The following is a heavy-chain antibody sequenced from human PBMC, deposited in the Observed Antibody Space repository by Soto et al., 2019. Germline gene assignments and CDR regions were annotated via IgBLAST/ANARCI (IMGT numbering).Heavy chain of an antibody. V-gene: IGHV3-21*01. D-gene: IGHD3-22*01. CDR3: ARGSDDSSGYYYSAADH. CDR1: GFTFRSYS. Sequence: PGGSLRLSCAASGFTFRSYSMNWVRQAPGKGLELVSSISRGSSYIYYADSLKGRFTISRDNAKNSLYLQMNSLRVEDTAVYYCARGSDDSSGYYYSAADHWGQGTLVTVSS. CDR2: ISRGSSYI. J-gene: IGHJ4*01.